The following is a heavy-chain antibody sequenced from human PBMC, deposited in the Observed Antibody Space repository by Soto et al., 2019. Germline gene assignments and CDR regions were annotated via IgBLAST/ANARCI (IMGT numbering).Heavy chain of an antibody. V-gene: IGHV3-33*03. CDR1: GFSFSSYG. CDR3: ATSNLNFFGY. J-gene: IGHJ4*02. Sequence: QVQLVESGGGVVQPGGSLRLSCAASGFSFSSYGMHWVRQAPGKGLEWVAVIWNDSSNKLYPDSVRGRFTISRDNSKSTLFLQMNSLRAEDTAVYYCATSNLNFFGYWGQGALVTVSS. CDR2: IWNDSSNK. D-gene: IGHD4-4*01.